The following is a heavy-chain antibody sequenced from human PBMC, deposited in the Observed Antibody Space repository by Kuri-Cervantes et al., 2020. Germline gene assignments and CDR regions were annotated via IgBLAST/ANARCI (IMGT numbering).Heavy chain of an antibody. CDR2: IVVGSGNT. V-gene: IGHV1-58*01. Sequence: SVKVSCKASGFTFTSSAVQWVRQARGQRLEWIGWIVVGSGNTNYAQKFQERVTITRDMSTSTAYMELSSLRSEDTAVYYCARGPYGSGSYYNFQHWGQGTLVTVSS. CDR3: ARGPYGSGSYYNFQH. D-gene: IGHD3-10*01. J-gene: IGHJ1*01. CDR1: GFTFTSSA.